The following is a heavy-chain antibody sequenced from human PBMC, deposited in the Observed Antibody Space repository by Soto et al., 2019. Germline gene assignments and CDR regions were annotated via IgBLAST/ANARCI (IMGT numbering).Heavy chain of an antibody. V-gene: IGHV3-48*02. D-gene: IGHD3-22*01. J-gene: IGHJ4*02. CDR2: ISSSSNTI. CDR1: GFTFSTYT. Sequence: PGGSLILSCAASGFTFSTYTMNWVRQAPGKGLEWVSYISSSSNTIYYADSVKGRFTISRDNAKNSLYLQMNSLRDEDTAVYYCARITSGYYTRSFDYWGQGTLVTVSS. CDR3: ARITSGYYTRSFDY.